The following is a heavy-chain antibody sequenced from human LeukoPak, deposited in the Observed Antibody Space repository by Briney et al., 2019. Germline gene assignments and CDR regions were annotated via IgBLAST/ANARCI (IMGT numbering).Heavy chain of an antibody. CDR1: GFTFSSYA. CDR3: AREAYYYDSSGYRPSYYFDY. CDR2: ISYDGSNK. V-gene: IGHV3-30-3*01. Sequence: PGRSLRLSCAAPGFTFSSYAMHWVRQAPGKGLEWVAVISYDGSNKYYADSVKGRFTISRDNSKNTLYLQMNSLRAEDTAVYYCAREAYYYDSSGYRPSYYFDYWGQGTLVTVSS. J-gene: IGHJ4*02. D-gene: IGHD3-22*01.